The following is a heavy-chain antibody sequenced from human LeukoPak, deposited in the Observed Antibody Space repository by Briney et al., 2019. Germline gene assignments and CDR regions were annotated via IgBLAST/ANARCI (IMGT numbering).Heavy chain of an antibody. Sequence: GGSLRLSCAASGFSFSSYAMSCVRQAPGKGLEWVSAISGSGGSTYYADSVKGRFTISRDNTKNTLYLQMNSLRAEDTAVYYCAKPGYSSSWSSDYWGQGTLVTVSS. V-gene: IGHV3-23*01. D-gene: IGHD6-13*01. J-gene: IGHJ4*02. CDR1: GFSFSSYA. CDR3: AKPGYSSSWSSDY. CDR2: ISGSGGST.